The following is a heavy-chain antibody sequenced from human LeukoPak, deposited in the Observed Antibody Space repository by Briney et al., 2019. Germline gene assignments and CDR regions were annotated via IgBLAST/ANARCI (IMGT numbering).Heavy chain of an antibody. CDR3: ARTGTTTDAFDI. D-gene: IGHD1-1*01. CDR1: GGTFSSYA. J-gene: IGHJ3*02. V-gene: IGHV1-69*05. Sequence: SVKVSCKASGGTFSSYAICWVRQAPGQGLEWMGGIIPIFGTANYAQKFQGRVTITTDESTSTAYMELSSLRSEDTAVYYCARTGTTTDAFDIWGQGTMVTVSS. CDR2: IIPIFGTA.